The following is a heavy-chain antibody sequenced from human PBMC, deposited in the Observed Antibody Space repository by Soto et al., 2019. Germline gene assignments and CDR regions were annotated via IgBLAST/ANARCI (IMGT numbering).Heavy chain of an antibody. J-gene: IGHJ6*02. CDR1: GDSFNDYY. CDR2: INPNSGVT. V-gene: IGHV1-2*04. CDR3: ARESGGATATLDYYYYGMDV. Sequence: ASVKVSCKSSGDSFNDYYLHWVRQAPGQGLEWMGWINPNSGVTKYAQKFQGWVTMTRDTSIRTVYMELSRLRSDDTAVYYCARESGGATATLDYYYYGMDVWGQGTTVTVSS. D-gene: IGHD5-12*01.